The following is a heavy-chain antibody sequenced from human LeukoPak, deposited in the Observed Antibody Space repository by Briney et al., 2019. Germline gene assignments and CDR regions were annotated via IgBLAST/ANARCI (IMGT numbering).Heavy chain of an antibody. CDR2: INHSGST. Sequence: SETLSLTCAVYGGSFSGYYWSWIRQPPGKGLEWIGEINHSGSTNYNPSLKSRVTISVDTSKNQFALKLSTVTAADTAVYYCARHSMGQQWLYEDYWGQGTLVTVSS. CDR1: GGSFSGYY. CDR3: ARHSMGQQWLYEDY. J-gene: IGHJ4*02. D-gene: IGHD6-19*01. V-gene: IGHV4-34*01.